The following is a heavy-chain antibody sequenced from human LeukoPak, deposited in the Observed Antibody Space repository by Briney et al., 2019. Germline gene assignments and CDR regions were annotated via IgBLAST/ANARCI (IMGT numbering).Heavy chain of an antibody. D-gene: IGHD1-14*01. V-gene: IGHV1-18*01. Sequence: ASVKVCCKAVGYTFSDFGISWVGQAAGQGLEWMGRISAHNGHTNYPPNLQARLTLTTEPSTSTAYVELRSLRSADTAVYCCVRWADHHGDFWGQRTLVTVP. CDR1: GYTFSDFG. J-gene: IGHJ4*02. CDR3: VRWADHHGDF. CDR2: ISAHNGHT.